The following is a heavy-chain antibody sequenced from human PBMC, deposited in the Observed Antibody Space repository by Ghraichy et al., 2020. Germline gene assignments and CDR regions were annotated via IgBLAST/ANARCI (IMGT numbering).Heavy chain of an antibody. V-gene: IGHV4-39*01. D-gene: IGHD6-13*01. CDR1: GGSISSSSYY. CDR2: IYYSGST. CDR3: ARHNLGRIAAAASGWFDP. J-gene: IGHJ5*02. Sequence: SETLSLTCTVSGGSISSSSYYWGWIRQPPGKGLEWIGSIYYSGSTYYNPSLKSRVTISVDTSKNQFSLKLSSVTAADTAVYYCARHNLGRIAAAASGWFDPWGQGTLVTVSS.